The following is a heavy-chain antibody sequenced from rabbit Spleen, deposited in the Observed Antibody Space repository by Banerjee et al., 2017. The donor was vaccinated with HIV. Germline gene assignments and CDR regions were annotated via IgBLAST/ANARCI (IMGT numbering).Heavy chain of an antibody. Sequence: QSLEESGGDLVKPGASLTLTCTASGVSFSVSYYMNWVRQAPGKGLEWIGYIDPVFGITYYANWVNGRLSTSRENAQISVFLQMTILTAADTATYFCARDGAGGSYFALGGQGSLVPVS. J-gene: IGHJ3*01. V-gene: IGHV1S40*01. CDR3: ARDGAGGSYFAL. D-gene: IGHD8-1*01. CDR1: GVSFSVSYY. CDR2: IDPVFGIT.